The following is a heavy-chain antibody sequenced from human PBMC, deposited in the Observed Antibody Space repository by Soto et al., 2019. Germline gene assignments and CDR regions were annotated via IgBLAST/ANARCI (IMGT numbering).Heavy chain of an antibody. V-gene: IGHV3-23*01. Sequence: EVQLLESGGDLIHPGGSLRLSCAASGFVFGRNSMTWVRQTPGKGLEWVAGISAGGDLSWHADFVKGRFTISSDNSKNMVYLQMNNLRVDDTAGYFCSKWDGYGDYWGRGALVTVSA. CDR1: GFVFGRNS. D-gene: IGHD5-12*01. CDR3: SKWDGYGDY. J-gene: IGHJ4*02. CDR2: ISAGGDLS.